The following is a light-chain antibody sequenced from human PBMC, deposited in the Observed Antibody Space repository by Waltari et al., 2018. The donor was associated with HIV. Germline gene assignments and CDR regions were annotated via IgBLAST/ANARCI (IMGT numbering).Light chain of an antibody. J-gene: IGLJ3*02. V-gene: IGLV2-14*01. Sequence: QSALTQPAYVSGSPGQSLTISCTGPTSDADSFDYVSWYQQHPCKVPTLIIYEVSFRASGVSNRFSASKSGNTTSLTISGLQAEDEAVYYCGSYTATNSMMFGGGTKLTVL. CDR3: GSYTATNSMM. CDR1: TSDADSFDY. CDR2: EVS.